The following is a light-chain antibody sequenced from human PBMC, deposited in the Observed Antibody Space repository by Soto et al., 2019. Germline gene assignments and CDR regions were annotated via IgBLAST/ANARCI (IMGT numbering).Light chain of an antibody. CDR2: GAS. Sequence: EIVLTQSPGTLALSPCERATLSFRASQSVSSSYLAWYQQKPGQAPRLLIYGASSRATGIPDRFSGSGSGTDFTLTISRLEPEDFAVYYCQQYGSSPLWTFGQGTKVDIK. J-gene: IGKJ1*01. CDR3: QQYGSSPLWT. CDR1: QSVSSSY. V-gene: IGKV3-20*01.